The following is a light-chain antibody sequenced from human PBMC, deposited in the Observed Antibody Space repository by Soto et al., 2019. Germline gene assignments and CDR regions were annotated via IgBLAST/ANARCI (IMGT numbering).Light chain of an antibody. J-gene: IGKJ4*01. Sequence: DIQVTQSPSSLSASVGDRVTITCQASQDIRKYLNWYQQKPGKAPKLLIYDASKLEAGVPSRFSGSGAGTDFTFTISSLQPEDFATYYCQQFDNLPLTFGGGTKVEIK. V-gene: IGKV1-33*01. CDR3: QQFDNLPLT. CDR2: DAS. CDR1: QDIRKY.